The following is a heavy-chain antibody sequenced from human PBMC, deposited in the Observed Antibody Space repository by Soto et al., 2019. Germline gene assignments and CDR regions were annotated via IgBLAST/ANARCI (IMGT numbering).Heavy chain of an antibody. CDR1: GGSISSGGYS. CDR3: ARSSDGSGSYSFDYFDY. Sequence: SETLSLTCAVSGGSISSGGYSWSWIRQPPGKGLEWIGYIYHSGSTYYNPSLKSRVTISVDRSKNQFSLKLSSVTAADTAVYYCARSSDGSGSYSFDYFDYWGKGTLVTVSS. J-gene: IGHJ4*02. D-gene: IGHD3-10*01. V-gene: IGHV4-30-2*01. CDR2: IYHSGST.